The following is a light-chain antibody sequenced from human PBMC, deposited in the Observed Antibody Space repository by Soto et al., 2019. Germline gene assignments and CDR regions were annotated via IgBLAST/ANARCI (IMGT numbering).Light chain of an antibody. CDR1: QSISSW. CDR3: QQYISYPWT. J-gene: IGKJ1*01. CDR2: KAS. V-gene: IGKV1-5*03. Sequence: DTQMTQSPSTLSASVGVRVTIICRASQSISSWLAWYQQKPGQAPKLLIYKASSLESGVPSRFSGRGSGTEFTLTISGLQPDDFATYYCQQYISYPWTFGQGTKVEIK.